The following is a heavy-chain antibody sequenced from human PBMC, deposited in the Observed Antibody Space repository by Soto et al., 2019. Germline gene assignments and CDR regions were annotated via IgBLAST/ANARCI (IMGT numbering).Heavy chain of an antibody. CDR1: GDSINYYY. Sequence: PSETLSLTCTVSGDSINYYYWSWIRQAPGEGLEWIGYVYYDGSTKYNPSLESRVTMSIDMSKNQLSLKLSSATAADTAVYYCVSCDRQSGRYSLDYWGQGTLVTVSS. J-gene: IGHJ4*02. V-gene: IGHV4-59*01. CDR2: VYYDGST. D-gene: IGHD3-10*01. CDR3: VSCDRQSGRYSLDY.